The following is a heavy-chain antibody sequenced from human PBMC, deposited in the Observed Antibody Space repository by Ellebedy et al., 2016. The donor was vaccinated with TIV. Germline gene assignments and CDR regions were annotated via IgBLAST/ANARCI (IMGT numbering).Heavy chain of an antibody. V-gene: IGHV4-59*01. CDR3: ARDSKKGWAFDI. Sequence: SETLSLTCTVSGGSISSYYWSWIRQPPGKGLEWIGYIYYSGSTNYNPSLKSRVAISVDSFKNQFSLKLSSVTAADTAVYYCARDSKKGWAFDIWGQGTVVTVSS. CDR2: IYYSGST. CDR1: GGSISSYY. D-gene: IGHD6-19*01. J-gene: IGHJ3*02.